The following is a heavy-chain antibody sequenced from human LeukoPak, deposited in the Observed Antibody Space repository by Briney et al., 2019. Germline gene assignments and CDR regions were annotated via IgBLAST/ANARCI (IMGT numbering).Heavy chain of an antibody. V-gene: IGHV1-2*02. D-gene: IGHD4-23*01. Sequence: ASVKVSCKASGYTFTGYYMHWVRQAPGQGLEWMGWINPNSGGTNYAQKFQGRVTMTGETSISTAYMELSRLKSDDTAVYYCARDGGYGGNSKMAFDIWGQGAMVTVSS. J-gene: IGHJ3*02. CDR1: GYTFTGYY. CDR3: ARDGGYGGNSKMAFDI. CDR2: INPNSGGT.